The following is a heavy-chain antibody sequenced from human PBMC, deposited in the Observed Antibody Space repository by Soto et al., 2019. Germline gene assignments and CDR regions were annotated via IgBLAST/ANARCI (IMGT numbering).Heavy chain of an antibody. D-gene: IGHD3-3*01. CDR2: IYYSGST. CDR1: GGSISSSSYY. Sequence: SEPLSQTCTVSGGSISSSSYYWGWIPQPPGKGLEWIGSIYYSGSTYYNPSLKSRVTISVDTSKIQFSLKLGSVTAADTAVYYCARRGQDDFWSGYLYYYYMDVWGKGTTVT. V-gene: IGHV4-39*01. CDR3: ARRGQDDFWSGYLYYYYMDV. J-gene: IGHJ6*03.